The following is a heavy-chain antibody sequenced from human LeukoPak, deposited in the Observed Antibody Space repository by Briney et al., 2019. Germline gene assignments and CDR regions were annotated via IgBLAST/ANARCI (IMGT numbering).Heavy chain of an antibody. Sequence: GGPLRLSCAASGFTFSSSWMHWVRQAPGKGLVWVSRINSDGSTTNYADSVKGRFTISRDNAKNTLFLQMNSLRAEDTAVYYCAALTWIIPWGQGTPVTVSS. CDR2: INSDGSTT. CDR1: GFTFSSSW. V-gene: IGHV3-74*01. J-gene: IGHJ4*02. CDR3: AALTWIIP. D-gene: IGHD2-2*03.